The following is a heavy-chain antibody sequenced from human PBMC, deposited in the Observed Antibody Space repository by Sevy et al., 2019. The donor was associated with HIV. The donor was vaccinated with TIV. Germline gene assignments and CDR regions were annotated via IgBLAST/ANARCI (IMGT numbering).Heavy chain of an antibody. Sequence: GGSLRLSCTASGFTFGDYAMSWFRQAPGKGLEWVGFIRSKAYGGTTEYAASVKGRFTISRDDSKSIAYLQMNSLKTEDIAVYYCTRDFYADSSGWYGIDYWGQGTLVTVSS. CDR2: IRSKAYGGTT. CDR1: GFTFGDYA. D-gene: IGHD6-19*01. V-gene: IGHV3-49*03. CDR3: TRDFYADSSGWYGIDY. J-gene: IGHJ4*02.